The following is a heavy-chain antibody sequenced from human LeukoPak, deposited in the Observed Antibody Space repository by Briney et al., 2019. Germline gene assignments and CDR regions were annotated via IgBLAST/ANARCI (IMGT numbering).Heavy chain of an antibody. D-gene: IGHD5-12*01. CDR3: TKDRGDGGYSGYGDYYYGGMDV. CDR1: GFTFDDYA. J-gene: IGHJ6*02. CDR2: ISWNSGNI. V-gene: IGHV3-9*01. Sequence: PGGSLRLSCAASGFTFDDYAMHWVRQAPGKGLEWVSGISWNSGNIDYADSVKGRFTISRDNAKNSLYLQMNSLRPEDTAFYYCTKDRGDGGYSGYGDYYYGGMDVWGQGTTVTVSS.